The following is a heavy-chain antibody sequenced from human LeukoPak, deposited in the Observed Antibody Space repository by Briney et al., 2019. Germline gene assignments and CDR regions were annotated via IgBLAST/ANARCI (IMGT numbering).Heavy chain of an antibody. CDR2: IKQDGSEK. D-gene: IGHD3-16*02. CDR3: ARLIDSTFGGVIVKGAFNY. V-gene: IGHV3-7*01. Sequence: GGSLRLSCAASGFTFSSYWMSWVRQAPGKGLEWVANIKQDGSEKYYVDSVKGRFTISRDNAKNSLYLQMNSLRAEDTAVYYCARLIDSTFGGVIVKGAFNYWGQGTLVTVSS. J-gene: IGHJ4*02. CDR1: GFTFSSYW.